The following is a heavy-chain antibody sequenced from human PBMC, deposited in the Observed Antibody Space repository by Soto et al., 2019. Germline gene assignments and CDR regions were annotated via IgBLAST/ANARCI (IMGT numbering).Heavy chain of an antibody. CDR1: GFTFRHYA. CDR3: AKDQGDGGDYENLLPSD. Sequence: EVQLVESGGGLVQPGGSLRLSCAASGFTFRHYAMNWVSQAPGKGLEWVSGISSGRGATIRYAESVQGRFSISRDNSKNTLFLQMNNLRVDDTALYYCAKDQGDGGDYENLLPSDWGQGILVTVSS. V-gene: IGHV3-23*04. J-gene: IGHJ4*02. D-gene: IGHD4-17*01. CDR2: ISSGRGATI.